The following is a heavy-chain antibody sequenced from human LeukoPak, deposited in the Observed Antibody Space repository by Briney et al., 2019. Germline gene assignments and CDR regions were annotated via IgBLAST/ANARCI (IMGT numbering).Heavy chain of an antibody. CDR3: ARTARGDAFDI. V-gene: IGHV4-34*01. Sequence: SETLSLTCAVYGGSFSGYYWSWIRQPPGKGLEWIGEINHSGSTNYNPSLKSRVTISVDTSKNQFSLKLSSVTAADTAVYYCARTARGDAFDIWGQGTMVTVSS. CDR1: GGSFSGYY. J-gene: IGHJ3*02. CDR2: INHSGST.